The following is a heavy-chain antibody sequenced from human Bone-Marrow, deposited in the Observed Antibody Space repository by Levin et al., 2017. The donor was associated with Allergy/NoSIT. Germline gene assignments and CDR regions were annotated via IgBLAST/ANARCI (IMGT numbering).Heavy chain of an antibody. CDR3: ARAVGLILVAPDVFDI. CDR2: LHAAGIT. D-gene: IGHD2-15*01. J-gene: IGHJ3*02. Sequence: PGESLKISCAASGLTVSRNYMSWVRQAPGKGLEWVSVLHAAGITDYRESVKGRFTISRDNSKNILFLHMNSLRAEDTAVYYCARAVGLILVAPDVFDIWGQGTMVIVSS. CDR1: GLTVSRNY. V-gene: IGHV3-53*01.